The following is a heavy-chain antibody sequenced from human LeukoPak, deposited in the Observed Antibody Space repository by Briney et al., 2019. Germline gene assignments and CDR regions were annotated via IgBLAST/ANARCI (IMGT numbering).Heavy chain of an antibody. V-gene: IGHV4-34*01. J-gene: IGHJ4*02. CDR2: INHSGST. D-gene: IGHD5-24*01. Sequence: SGTLSLTCAVSGGSFSGYYWSWIRQPPGKGLEWIGEINHSGSTNYNPSLKSRVTISVDTSKNQFSLKLSSVTAADTAVYYCARGADEMATTDYWGQGTLVTVSS. CDR1: GGSFSGYY. CDR3: ARGADEMATTDY.